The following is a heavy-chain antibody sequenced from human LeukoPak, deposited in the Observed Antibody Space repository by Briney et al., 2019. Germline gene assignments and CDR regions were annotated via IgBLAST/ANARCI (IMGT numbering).Heavy chain of an antibody. J-gene: IGHJ4*02. V-gene: IGHV3-23*01. CDR2: ISNNGGYT. D-gene: IGHD2-15*01. Sequence: GGSLRLSCAASGFTFSSSAMSWVRQAPGRGLEWVSAISNNGGYTYYADSVQGRFTISRDNSKSTLCLQMNSLRAEDTAVYYCAKQLGYCSDGSCYFPYWGQGTLVAVSS. CDR1: GFTFSSSA. CDR3: AKQLGYCSDGSCYFPY.